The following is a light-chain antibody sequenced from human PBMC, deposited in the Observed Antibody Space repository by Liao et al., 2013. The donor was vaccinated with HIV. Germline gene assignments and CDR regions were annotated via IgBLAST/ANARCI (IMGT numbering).Light chain of an antibody. CDR3: QAWDSSTYV. CDR1: NLSNILGNKY. J-gene: IGLJ1*01. Sequence: SYGLTQPPSVSVSTGQTASITCYGDNLSNILGNKYLHWYLQRPGQSPVLVIYQDSKRPSGIPGRFSGSNSGNTATLTISGTQAMDEADYYCQAWDSSTYVFGTGTKVTVL. V-gene: IGLV3-1*01. CDR2: QDS.